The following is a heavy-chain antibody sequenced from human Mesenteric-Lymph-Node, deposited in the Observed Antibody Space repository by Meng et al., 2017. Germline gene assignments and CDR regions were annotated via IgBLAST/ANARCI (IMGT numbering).Heavy chain of an antibody. V-gene: IGHV4-61*01. J-gene: IGHJ4*02. D-gene: IGHD3-10*01. CDR2: IYYSGST. CDR3: AKDPRYGSGE. CDR1: GGSVSSGSYY. Sequence: SETLSLTCTVSGGSVSSGSYYWSWIRQPPGKGLEWIGYIYYSGSTNYNPSLKSRVTISVDTSKNQFSLKLSSVTAADTAVYYCAKDPRYGSGEWGQGTLVTVSS.